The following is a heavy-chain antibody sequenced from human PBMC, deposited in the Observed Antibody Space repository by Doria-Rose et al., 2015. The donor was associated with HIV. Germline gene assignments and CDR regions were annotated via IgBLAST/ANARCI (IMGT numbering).Heavy chain of an antibody. D-gene: IGHD3-10*01. CDR1: GFTFSSHR. Sequence: VQLVESGGGLVRPEGSLRLSCATSGFTFSSHRINWVRQAPGKGLEWVSSVSSTSAYINYADAVRGRFTISRDNARNSLYLQMDSLRAEDTAIYYCATGVTLDYWGQGTLVTVSS. CDR2: VSSTSAYI. CDR3: ATGVTLDY. V-gene: IGHV3-21*01. J-gene: IGHJ4*02.